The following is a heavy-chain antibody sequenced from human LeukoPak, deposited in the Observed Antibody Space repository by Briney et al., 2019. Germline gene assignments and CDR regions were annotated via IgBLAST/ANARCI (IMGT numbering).Heavy chain of an antibody. CDR2: VSYTGDA. D-gene: IGHD3-3*01. CDR1: GGSISSGGYS. Sequence: PSQTLSLTCAVSGGSISSGGYSWSWIRQPPGKGLEWIGYVSYTGDASQNPSLRGRVTMSVDTSNNQVSLELSSVTAADTAVYYCARGWNYGDYWGQGTLVTVSS. J-gene: IGHJ4*02. CDR3: ARGWNYGDY. V-gene: IGHV4-61*08.